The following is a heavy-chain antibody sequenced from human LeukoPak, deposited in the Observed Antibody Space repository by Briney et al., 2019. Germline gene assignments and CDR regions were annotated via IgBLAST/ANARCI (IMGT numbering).Heavy chain of an antibody. V-gene: IGHV1-3*01. CDR1: GYIFTSYA. J-gene: IGHJ3*02. CDR2: INVGNGNT. CDR3: AREDDAFGI. Sequence: ASVKVSCKASGYIFTSYAMYWVRQAPGQRLEWMGWINVGNGNTKYSQKFQGRVTITRDTSASTAYMELSSLRSEDTAVYYCAREDDAFGIWGQGTMVTVSS.